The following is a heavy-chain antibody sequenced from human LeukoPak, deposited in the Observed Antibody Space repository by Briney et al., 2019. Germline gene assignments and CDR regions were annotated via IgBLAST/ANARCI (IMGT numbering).Heavy chain of an antibody. Sequence: GGSLRLSCAASGFTFSSYEMNWVRQAPGKGLEWVSCISSSGSTIYYADSVKGRFTISRDNAKNSLYLQMNSLRAEDTAVYYCAREVGSGYDRFDYWGQGTLVTVSS. CDR1: GFTFSSYE. CDR3: AREVGSGYDRFDY. V-gene: IGHV3-48*03. CDR2: ISSSGSTI. J-gene: IGHJ4*02. D-gene: IGHD5-12*01.